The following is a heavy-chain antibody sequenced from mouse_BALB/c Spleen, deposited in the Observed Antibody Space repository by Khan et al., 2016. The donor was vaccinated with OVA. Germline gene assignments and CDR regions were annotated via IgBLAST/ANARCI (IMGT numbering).Heavy chain of an antibody. CDR2: IFPGNDDT. V-gene: IGHV1-87*01. Sequence: VQLQESGAELARPGASVNLSCKASGYTFTNYWIHWVRQRPGQGLEWIGSIFPGNDDTNYTQKFKGKATLTADKSSSTACMQIRTLTSEDSAVYYCTTLVHYAMDYWGQGTSVTVSS. J-gene: IGHJ4*01. CDR1: GYTFTNYW. CDR3: TTLVHYAMDY.